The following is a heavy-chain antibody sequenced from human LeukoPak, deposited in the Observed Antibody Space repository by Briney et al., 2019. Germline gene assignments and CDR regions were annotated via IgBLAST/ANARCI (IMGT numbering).Heavy chain of an antibody. CDR1: GVSISSGDYY. CDR3: ARDRRFPNWFDP. J-gene: IGHJ5*02. Sequence: TPSQTLSLTCTVSGVSISSGDYYWSWIRQPPGKGLEWIGYIYYSGSTYYNPSLKSRVTISVDTSKNQFSLKLSSVTAADTAVYYCARDRRFPNWFDPWGQGTLVTVSS. CDR2: IYYSGST. D-gene: IGHD3-3*01. V-gene: IGHV4-30-4*01.